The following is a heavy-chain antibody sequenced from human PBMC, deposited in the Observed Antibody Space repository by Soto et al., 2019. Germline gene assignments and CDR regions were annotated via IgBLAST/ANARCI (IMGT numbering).Heavy chain of an antibody. CDR2: IRGGGEST. CDR1: GFIFSNVA. J-gene: IGHJ4*02. Sequence: EVQLLESGGGLVQPGGSLRLSCIGSGFIFSNVAMSWVRQAPGAGLEWVASIRGGGESTFYADSVKGRFIISRDNSKNTLDLQLDSLRADDTAVYYCAGGRSGYWGQGALVTVSS. V-gene: IGHV3-23*01. CDR3: AGGRSGY. D-gene: IGHD3-3*01.